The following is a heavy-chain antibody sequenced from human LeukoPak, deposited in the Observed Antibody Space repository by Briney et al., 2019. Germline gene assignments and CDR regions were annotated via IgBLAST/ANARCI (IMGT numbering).Heavy chain of an antibody. J-gene: IGHJ6*02. Sequence: SETLSLTCAVYGGTFSGYYWSWIRQPPGKGMEWIGEINHSGSTNYNPSLKSRVTISVDTSKNQFSLKLSSVTAADTAVYYCARRMRPYYYYGMDVWGQGTTVTVSS. CDR1: GGTFSGYY. CDR3: ARRMRPYYYYGMDV. D-gene: IGHD2-15*01. V-gene: IGHV4-34*01. CDR2: INHSGST.